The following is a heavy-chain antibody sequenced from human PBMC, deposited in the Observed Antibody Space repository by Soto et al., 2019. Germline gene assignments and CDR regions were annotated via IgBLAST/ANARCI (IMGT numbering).Heavy chain of an antibody. CDR2: ISGSGGST. V-gene: IGHV3-23*01. D-gene: IGHD5-18*01. Sequence: GGSLRLSCAASGFTFSSYAMSWVRQAPGKGLEWVSAISGSGGSTYYADSVKGRFTISRDNSKNTLYLQMNSLRAEDTAVYYCAKDQRGYRIAELDYWGQGTLVTVSS. J-gene: IGHJ4*02. CDR3: AKDQRGYRIAELDY. CDR1: GFTFSSYA.